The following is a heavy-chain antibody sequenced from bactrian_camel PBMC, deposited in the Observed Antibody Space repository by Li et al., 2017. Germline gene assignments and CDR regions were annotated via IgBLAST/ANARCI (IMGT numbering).Heavy chain of an antibody. Sequence: VQLVESGGGLAQPGGSLRLSCATSGFTFSHWDMSWVRQVPGKGLDWVSRINTGDTYYAPSVQGRFTVSRDNDKNMMYLQMNSLESEDTAVYYCVRDLGFVTEADFGYWGQGTQVTVS. J-gene: IGHJ6*01. D-gene: IGHD1*01. CDR2: INTGDT. CDR3: VRDLGFVTEADFGY. CDR1: GFTFSHWD. V-gene: IGHV3S40*01.